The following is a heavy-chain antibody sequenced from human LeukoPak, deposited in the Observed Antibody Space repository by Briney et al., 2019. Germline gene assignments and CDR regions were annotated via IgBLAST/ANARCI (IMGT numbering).Heavy chain of an antibody. D-gene: IGHD1-26*01. CDR1: IDSFSNYH. CDR2: ANESGGT. CDR3: ARGQGATVPQVGKNWFDP. J-gene: IGHJ5*02. Sequence: SETLSLTCAVYIDSFSNYHWNWIRQTPAKGMEWIGEANESGGTNISPSLRSRVILSVDTSKNQFSLKLISVTAADTAIYYCARGQGATVPQVGKNWFDPWGQGTRVTVSS. V-gene: IGHV4-34*01.